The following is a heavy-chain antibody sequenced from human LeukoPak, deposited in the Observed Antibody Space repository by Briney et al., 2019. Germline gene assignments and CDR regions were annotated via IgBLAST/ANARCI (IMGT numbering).Heavy chain of an antibody. CDR1: GFSFSTYT. J-gene: IGHJ4*02. CDR3: ARARRYRSSWYHDY. Sequence: HSGGSLRLSCAASGFSFSTYTMNWVRQAPGKGLDGVSYISSSSSTIYYADSVKGRFTISRDNANNSLYLQMNSLRDEDTAVYYCARARRYRSSWYHDYWGQGSLVTVSS. CDR2: ISSSSSTI. D-gene: IGHD6-13*01. V-gene: IGHV3-48*02.